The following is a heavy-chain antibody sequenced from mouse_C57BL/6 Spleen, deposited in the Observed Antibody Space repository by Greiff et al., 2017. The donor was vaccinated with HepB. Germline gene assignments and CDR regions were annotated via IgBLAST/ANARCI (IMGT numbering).Heavy chain of an antibody. CDR1: GYTFTDYY. J-gene: IGHJ4*01. CDR3: AREGIYAMDY. V-gene: IGHV1-76*01. CDR2: IYPGSGNT. Sequence: VQLQQSGAELVRPGASVKLSCKASGYTFTDYYINWVKQRPGQGLEWIARIYPGSGNTYYNEKFKGKATLTAEKSSSTAYMQLSSLTSEDSAVYFCAREGIYAMDYWGQGTSVTVSS.